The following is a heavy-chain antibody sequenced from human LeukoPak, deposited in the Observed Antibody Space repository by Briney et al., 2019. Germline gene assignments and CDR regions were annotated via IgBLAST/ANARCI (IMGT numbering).Heavy chain of an antibody. CDR2: INPSSGST. CDR3: ARVPGYYDSSGYYSRNTYFDY. J-gene: IGHJ4*02. Sequence: ASVKVSCKASGYTFTGYYMHWVRQAPGQGLEWMGIINPSSGSTSYAQKFQGRVTVTRDTSTSTVYMELSSLRSEDTAVYYCARVPGYYDSSGYYSRNTYFDYWGQGTLVTVSS. V-gene: IGHV1-46*01. CDR1: GYTFTGYY. D-gene: IGHD3-22*01.